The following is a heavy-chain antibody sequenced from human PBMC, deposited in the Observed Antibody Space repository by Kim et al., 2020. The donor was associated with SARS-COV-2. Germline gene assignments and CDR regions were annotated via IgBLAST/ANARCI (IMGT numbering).Heavy chain of an antibody. CDR2: ISGSGGST. Sequence: GGSLRLSCAASGFTFSSYAMSWVRQAPGKGLEWVSAISGSGGSTYYADSVKGRFTISRDNSKNTLYLQMNSLRAEDTAVYYCAKDARITMVRGVIIQNWFDPWGQGTLVTVSS. V-gene: IGHV3-23*01. CDR1: GFTFSSYA. J-gene: IGHJ5*02. D-gene: IGHD3-10*01. CDR3: AKDARITMVRGVIIQNWFDP.